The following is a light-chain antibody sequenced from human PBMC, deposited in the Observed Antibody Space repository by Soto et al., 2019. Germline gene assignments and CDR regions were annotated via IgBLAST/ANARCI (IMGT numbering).Light chain of an antibody. V-gene: IGLV1-51*01. CDR3: GRWDNSLSAYV. CDR2: DNN. CDR1: SSNIGKNY. Sequence: QSVLTQPPSVSAAPGQKVTISCSGSSSNIGKNYVSWYQQFPGTAPKLLIYDNNKRPSGIPDRFSGSKSGTSATLGITGLQTGDEADYYCGRWDNSLSAYVFGTGTQLTVL. J-gene: IGLJ1*01.